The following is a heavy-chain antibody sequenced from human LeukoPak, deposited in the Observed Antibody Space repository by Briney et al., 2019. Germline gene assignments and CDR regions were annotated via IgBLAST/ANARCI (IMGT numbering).Heavy chain of an antibody. CDR2: ISYDGSNK. CDR3: AKARRVGFSSSPGINWFDP. Sequence: GGSLSLSCAASGFTFSSYGMHWVRQAPGKGQDWVAVISYDGSNKYYADSVKGRFTISRDNSKNTLYLQMNSLRAEDTAVYYCAKARRVGFSSSPGINWFDPWGQGTLVTVSS. D-gene: IGHD6-6*01. CDR1: GFTFSSYG. J-gene: IGHJ5*02. V-gene: IGHV3-30*18.